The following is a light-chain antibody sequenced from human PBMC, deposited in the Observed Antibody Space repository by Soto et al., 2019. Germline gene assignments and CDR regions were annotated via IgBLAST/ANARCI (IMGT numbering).Light chain of an antibody. CDR3: QQHSAWPLT. Sequence: EIVMTQSPATLSVSPGERATLFCRASQSVRSNFLAWYQQKPGQAPRLLIYGASTRATGIPARFSGSGSGTEFTLTINSLQSEDFVVYYCQQHSAWPLTFGGGTKVEIK. CDR2: GAS. J-gene: IGKJ4*01. CDR1: QSVRSN. V-gene: IGKV3-15*01.